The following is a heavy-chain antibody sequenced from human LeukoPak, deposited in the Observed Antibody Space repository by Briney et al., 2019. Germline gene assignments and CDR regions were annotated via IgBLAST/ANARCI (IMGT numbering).Heavy chain of an antibody. CDR3: ARYGSSRGAYYYGMDV. Sequence: GGSLRLSCAASEFTFSNYALHWVRQAPGKGLQWVAVISYDGNTIHYADSVKGRFIISRDTSKNTLYLQMNSLRAEDTAVYYCARYGSSRGAYYYGMDVWGQGTTVTVSS. CDR1: EFTFSNYA. J-gene: IGHJ6*02. D-gene: IGHD2-2*01. CDR2: ISYDGNTI. V-gene: IGHV3-30-3*01.